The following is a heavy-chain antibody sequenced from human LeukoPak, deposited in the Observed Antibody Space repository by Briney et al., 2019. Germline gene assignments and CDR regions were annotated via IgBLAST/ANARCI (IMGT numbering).Heavy chain of an antibody. CDR1: GGSFSGYY. CDR2: IKQDGSEK. J-gene: IGHJ4*02. V-gene: IGHV3-7*01. CDR3: ARDKIVGATNFDY. D-gene: IGHD1-26*01. Sequence: ETLSLTCAVYGGSFSGYYWSWVRQAPGKGLEWVANIKQDGSEKYYVDSVKGRFTISRDNAKNSLYLQMNSLRAEDTAVYYCARDKIVGATNFDYWGQGTLVTVSS.